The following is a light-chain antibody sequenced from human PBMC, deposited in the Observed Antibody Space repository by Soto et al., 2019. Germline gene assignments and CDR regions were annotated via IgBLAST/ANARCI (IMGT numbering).Light chain of an antibody. Sequence: EIVLTQSPGTLSLSPGERATLSCRASQSVSSSYLAWYQQKPGQAPRLLIYGISTRATDIPARFSGSGSGTEFTLTISRPEPEDLAVYYCQQYGGSPYTFGQGTKVDIK. J-gene: IGKJ2*01. CDR1: QSVSSSY. CDR3: QQYGGSPYT. CDR2: GIS. V-gene: IGKV3-20*01.